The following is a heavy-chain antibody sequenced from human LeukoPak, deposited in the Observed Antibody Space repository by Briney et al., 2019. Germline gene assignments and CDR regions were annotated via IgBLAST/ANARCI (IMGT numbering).Heavy chain of an antibody. J-gene: IGHJ4*02. CDR2: INPNSGGT. Sequence: GASVKVSCKASGYTFTGYYMHWVRQAPGQGLEWMGWINPNSGGTNYAQKFQGRVTMTRDTSISTAYMELSRLRSDDTAVYYCARTTETYYDFWSGYNANFDYWGQGTLVTVSS. CDR3: ARTTETYYDFWSGYNANFDY. D-gene: IGHD3-3*01. V-gene: IGHV1-2*02. CDR1: GYTFTGYY.